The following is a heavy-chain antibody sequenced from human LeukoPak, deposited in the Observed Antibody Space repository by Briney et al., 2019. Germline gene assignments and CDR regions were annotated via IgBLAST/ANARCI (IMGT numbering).Heavy chain of an antibody. Sequence: SLRLTCAASGFTFGAYCMHWVRQPPGKGLECVSAINWNSDTIHYADSVRGRFTISRDNAKNTLYLQMNSLRVEDTAFYFCTKDISSGRPAPYGMDVWGHGTTVTVSS. CDR3: TKDISSGRPAPYGMDV. CDR1: GFTFGAYC. CDR2: INWNSDTI. D-gene: IGHD3-10*01. V-gene: IGHV3-9*01. J-gene: IGHJ6*02.